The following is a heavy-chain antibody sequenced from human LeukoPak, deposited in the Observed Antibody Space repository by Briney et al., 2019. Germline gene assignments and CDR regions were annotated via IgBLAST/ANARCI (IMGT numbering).Heavy chain of an antibody. CDR2: IYDNGDT. D-gene: IGHD3-9*01. Sequence: PGGSLRLSCAASGFTVTSNYMTWVRQAPGKGLEWVSIIYDNGDTYYADSVKGRFTVTRDGSKNTVSLEMNSLRVDDTAVYYCVSHSDPLTGYSFDYWGQGTLVTVSS. J-gene: IGHJ4*02. CDR3: VSHSDPLTGYSFDY. V-gene: IGHV3-53*01. CDR1: GFTVTSNY.